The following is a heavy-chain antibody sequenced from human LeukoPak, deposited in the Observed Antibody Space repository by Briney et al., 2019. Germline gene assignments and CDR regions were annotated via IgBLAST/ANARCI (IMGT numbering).Heavy chain of an antibody. CDR1: GGSISSSNW. CDR2: IYHNGNT. D-gene: IGHD6-19*01. CDR3: ARLHLVSSGWHPMADS. J-gene: IGHJ4*02. V-gene: IGHV4-4*02. Sequence: SGTLSLTCAVSGGSISSSNWWSWVRQPPGKGLEWIGEIYHNGNTNYNSSLKSRVTISVDTSKNQFSLKLNSVTAADTAVYYCARLHLVSSGWHPMADSWGQGTLVTVSS.